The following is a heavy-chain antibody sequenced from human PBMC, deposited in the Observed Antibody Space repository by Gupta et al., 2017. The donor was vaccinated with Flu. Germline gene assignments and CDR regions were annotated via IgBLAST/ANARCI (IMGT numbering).Heavy chain of an antibody. J-gene: IGHJ6*04. D-gene: IGHD3-10*01. V-gene: IGHV3-21*04. CDR3: ERWPSAYHYLDV. CDR2: MNTTERYT. Sequence: VRQAPGKGMERVASMNTTERYTDHRQSLEGRFLITTAHAKNWLYLQVNSFAAEDAAVYYCERWPSAYHYLDVWGKGTTVTVSS.